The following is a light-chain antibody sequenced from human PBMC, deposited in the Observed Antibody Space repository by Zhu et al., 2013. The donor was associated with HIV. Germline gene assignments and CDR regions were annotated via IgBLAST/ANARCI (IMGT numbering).Light chain of an antibody. J-gene: IGKJ3*01. CDR2: GAS. CDR1: QSVSSSY. CDR3: QQYGGSPLFT. Sequence: EIVLTQSPGTLSLSPGERATLSCRASQSVSSSYLAWYQQKPGQAPRLLIYGASSRATGIPDRFSGSGSGTDFTLTISRLEPEDFAVYYCQQYGGSPLFTFGPGTKVDIK. V-gene: IGKV3-20*01.